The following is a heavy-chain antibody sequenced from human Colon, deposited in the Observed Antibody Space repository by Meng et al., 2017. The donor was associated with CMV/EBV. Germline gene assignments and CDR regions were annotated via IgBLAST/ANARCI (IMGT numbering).Heavy chain of an antibody. J-gene: IGHJ4*02. CDR2: ISSSSSYI. D-gene: IGHD3-22*01. CDR3: ASQRVVTAERGEATDY. CDR1: GFTFSSYS. Sequence: GGSLRLSCAASGFTFSSYSMNWVRQAPGKGLERVSSISSSSSYIYYADSVKGRFTISRDNAKNSLYLQMNSLRAEDTAVYYCASQRVVTAERGEATDYWGQGTLVTVSS. V-gene: IGHV3-21*01.